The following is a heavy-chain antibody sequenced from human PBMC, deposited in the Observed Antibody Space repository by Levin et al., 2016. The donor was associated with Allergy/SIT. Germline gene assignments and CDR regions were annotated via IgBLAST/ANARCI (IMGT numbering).Heavy chain of an antibody. Sequence: WIRQPPGKGLEWIGYIYHSGTTSYNPSLKSPVSISADTSENQFSLKFYSVTAADTAVYYCARHSFYDSWSGYDYWGQGILVTVSS. V-gene: IGHV4-39*01. J-gene: IGHJ4*02. D-gene: IGHD3-3*01. CDR3: ARHSFYDSWSGYDY. CDR2: IYHSGTT.